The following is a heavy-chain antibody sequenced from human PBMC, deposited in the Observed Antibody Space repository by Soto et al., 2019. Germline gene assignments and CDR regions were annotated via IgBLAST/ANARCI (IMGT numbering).Heavy chain of an antibody. Sequence: QDQLVQSGVEVKKPGASVKVSCKASGYSFTNYGITWVRQAPGQGFEWMGWISAYNGNTKYAQKLQGRVTMPTGASTSTAYLGLRSLTSDDTAVYYCARDRGVAPPVAGNTHYYYYMDVWGKGTTVTVSS. CDR2: ISAYNGNT. V-gene: IGHV1-18*01. J-gene: IGHJ6*03. CDR3: ARDRGVAPPVAGNTHYYYYMDV. CDR1: GYSFTNYG. D-gene: IGHD6-19*01.